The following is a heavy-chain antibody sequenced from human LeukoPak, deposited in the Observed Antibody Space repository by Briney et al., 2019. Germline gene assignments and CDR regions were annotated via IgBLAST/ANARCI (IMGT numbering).Heavy chain of an antibody. CDR3: ARVEYSGFDP. Sequence: KSSETLSLTCTVSGGSISNYHWSWIRQPAGKGLEWIGRILTSGSANYNPSLKSRVVMSVDTSKNQFSLKLESVTAADTAVYYCARVEYSGFDPWGQGTLVTVSS. CDR1: GGSISNYH. CDR2: ILTSGSA. D-gene: IGHD4-11*01. J-gene: IGHJ5*02. V-gene: IGHV4-4*07.